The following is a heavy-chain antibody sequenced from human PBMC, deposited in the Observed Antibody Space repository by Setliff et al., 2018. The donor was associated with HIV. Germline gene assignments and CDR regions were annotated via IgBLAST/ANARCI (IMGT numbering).Heavy chain of an antibody. J-gene: IGHJ6*02. D-gene: IGHD3-10*01. Sequence: PGGSLRLSCAASGFTFSNYGIHWVRQAPGKGLEWVALIWYDGSNKYYADSVKGRFTISRDNSKNTLYLQMNSLRAEDTAVYYCARSVIGYYYYGMDVWGQGTLVTVSS. CDR1: GFTFSNYG. CDR3: ARSVIGYYYYGMDV. CDR2: IWYDGSNK. V-gene: IGHV3-33*08.